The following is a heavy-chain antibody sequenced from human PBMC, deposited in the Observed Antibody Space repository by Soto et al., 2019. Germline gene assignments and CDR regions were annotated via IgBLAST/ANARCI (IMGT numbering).Heavy chain of an antibody. CDR1: GGSFSGYY. J-gene: IGHJ5*02. V-gene: IGHV4-34*01. D-gene: IGHD3-9*01. CDR2: INHSGST. Sequence: SETLSLTCAVYGGSFSGYYWSWIRQPPGKGLEWIGEINHSGSTNYNPSLKSRVTISVDTSKNQFSLKLSSVTAADTAVYYCARPRAGRYPRGFGFDPWGQGTLVTVS. CDR3: ARPRAGRYPRGFGFDP.